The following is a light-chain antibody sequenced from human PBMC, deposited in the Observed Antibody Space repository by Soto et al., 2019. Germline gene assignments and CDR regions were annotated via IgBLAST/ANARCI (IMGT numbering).Light chain of an antibody. V-gene: IGKV1-39*01. CDR2: ATS. J-gene: IGKJ3*01. CDR1: QSINNY. Sequence: DIQLTQSPSSLSASVGDRVTITCWTSQSINNYLNWYQHIPGKAPRLLIYATSTLQRGVPPRFRGGGSGTLFTLTISSLQPEDFATYYCQQSYRTPLNFGPGTIADIK. CDR3: QQSYRTPLN.